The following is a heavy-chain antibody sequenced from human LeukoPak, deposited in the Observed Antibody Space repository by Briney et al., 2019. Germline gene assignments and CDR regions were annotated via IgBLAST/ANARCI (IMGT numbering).Heavy chain of an antibody. CDR3: ARWGGYAPRAFDI. CDR1: GFTFSSYS. V-gene: IGHV3-21*01. CDR2: ISSSSSYI. J-gene: IGHJ3*02. D-gene: IGHD3-16*01. Sequence: SPGGSLRLSCAASGFTFSSYSMNWVRQALGKGLEWVSSISSSSSYIYYADSVKGRFTISRDNAKNSLNLQMNSLRAEDTAVYYCARWGGYAPRAFDIWGQGTMVTVSS.